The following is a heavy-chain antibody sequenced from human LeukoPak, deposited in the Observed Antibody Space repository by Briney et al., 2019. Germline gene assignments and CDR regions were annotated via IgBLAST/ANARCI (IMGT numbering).Heavy chain of an antibody. CDR2: IYSGGST. V-gene: IGHV3-53*01. J-gene: IGHJ4*02. Sequence: GGSLRLSCKASGFTVSNNYMNWVHQASGKGLEWVALIYSGGSTQYADSVKGRFTISRDNSRNTLYLQMSSLRVEDTAVYYCARDPPGIAASVSGGWGQGILVTVSS. CDR1: GFTVSNNY. D-gene: IGHD6-13*01. CDR3: ARDPPGIAASVSGG.